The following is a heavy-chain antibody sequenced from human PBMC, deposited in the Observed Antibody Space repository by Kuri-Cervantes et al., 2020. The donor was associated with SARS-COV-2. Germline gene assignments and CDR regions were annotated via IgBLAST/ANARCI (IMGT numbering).Heavy chain of an antibody. V-gene: IGHV4-59*12. Sequence: ESLKISCTVSGGSISSYYWSWIRQPPGKGLEWIGYIYYSGSTNYNPSLKSRVTISVDTSKNQFSLKLSSVTAADTAVYYCARVRMPAYYFDYWGQGTLVTVSS. CDR1: GGSISSYY. CDR2: IYYSGST. J-gene: IGHJ4*02. D-gene: IGHD2-2*01. CDR3: ARVRMPAYYFDY.